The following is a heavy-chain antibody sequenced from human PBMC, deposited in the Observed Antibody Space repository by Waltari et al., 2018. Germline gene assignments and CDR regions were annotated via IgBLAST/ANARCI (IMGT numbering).Heavy chain of an antibody. CDR1: GFTFSDFY. D-gene: IGHD4-17*01. Sequence: QVQLAESGGGLVKPGGSLRLSCAVSGFTFSDFYMTWLRQGPGKGLGCVSYISGSDSVISYADAVKGGFTVSRDNAKNSLYLRMNSLRVEDTAVYYCSRDPRLLDYWGQGTLVTVSS. CDR2: ISGSDSVI. J-gene: IGHJ4*02. CDR3: SRDPRLLDY. V-gene: IGHV3-11*01.